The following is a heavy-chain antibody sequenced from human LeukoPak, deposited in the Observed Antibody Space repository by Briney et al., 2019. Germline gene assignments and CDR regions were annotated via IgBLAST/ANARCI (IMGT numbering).Heavy chain of an antibody. J-gene: IGHJ4*02. CDR2: INHSGST. CDR3: ARGGNHYYDSSGYYVTPIDY. V-gene: IGHV4-34*01. D-gene: IGHD3-22*01. Sequence: SETLSLTCAVYGGSFSGYYWSWIRQPPGKGLEWIGEINHSGSTNYNPSLKSRVTISVDTSKNQFSLKLSSVTAADTAVYYCARGGNHYYDSSGYYVTPIDYWGQGTLVTVSP. CDR1: GGSFSGYY.